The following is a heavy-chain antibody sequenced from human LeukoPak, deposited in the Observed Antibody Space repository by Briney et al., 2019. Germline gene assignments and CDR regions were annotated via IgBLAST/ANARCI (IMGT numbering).Heavy chain of an antibody. J-gene: IGHJ5*02. CDR2: ISGLVDST. V-gene: IGHV3-23*01. CDR3: AKWFDP. Sequence: PGGSQSLLCALSGLTFNSYATNWARQAPGRGLEWVSTISGLVDSTYYADSVKSRFTISKDNSNNTLYLQMNSLGAEDTAVYYCAKWFDPWGQGTLVTVSS. CDR1: GLTFNSYA.